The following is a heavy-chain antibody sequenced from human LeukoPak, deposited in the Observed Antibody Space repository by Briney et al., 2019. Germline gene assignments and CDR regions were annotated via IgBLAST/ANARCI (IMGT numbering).Heavy chain of an antibody. CDR2: INHSGGA. D-gene: IGHD3-3*01. CDR1: GGSFIGYY. CDR3: ARVPLRFLEPFDY. V-gene: IGHV4-34*01. J-gene: IGHJ4*02. Sequence: SETLSLTCAVYGGSFIGYYWSWIRQPPGKGLEWIGEINHSGGANYNPSLKSRVTISADTSKSQFSLKLGSVTAADTAVYYCARVPLRFLEPFDYWGQGTLVAVSS.